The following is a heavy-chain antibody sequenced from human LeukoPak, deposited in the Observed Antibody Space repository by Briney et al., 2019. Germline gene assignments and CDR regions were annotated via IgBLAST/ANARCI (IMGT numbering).Heavy chain of an antibody. D-gene: IGHD4-17*01. V-gene: IGHV3-7*01. CDR2: INQDGSAK. J-gene: IGHJ4*02. Sequence: PGGSLRLSCAASRFTFGRYWMSWVRQAPGKGLEWVANINQDGSAKYYVDSVKDRFTISKDNAKNSMYLQMNSLRAEDTAVYYCARGGDDDFDLGDYWGQGTLVTVSS. CDR1: RFTFGRYW. CDR3: ARGGDDDFDLGDY.